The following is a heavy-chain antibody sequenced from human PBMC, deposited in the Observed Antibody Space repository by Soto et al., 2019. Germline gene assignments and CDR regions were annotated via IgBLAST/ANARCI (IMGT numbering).Heavy chain of an antibody. J-gene: IGHJ6*02. CDR2: INPSGGST. CDR3: ARGTAMRVRYCGMDV. CDR1: GYTFTSYY. Sequence: QVQLVQSGAEVKKPGASVKVSCKASGYTFTSYYMHWVRQAPGQGLEWMGIINPSGGSTSYAQKFQGRVTMTRDTSTSTVYMELSSLSAADTAVYYCARGTAMRVRYCGMDVWGQGTTVTVSS. D-gene: IGHD5-18*01. V-gene: IGHV1-46*01.